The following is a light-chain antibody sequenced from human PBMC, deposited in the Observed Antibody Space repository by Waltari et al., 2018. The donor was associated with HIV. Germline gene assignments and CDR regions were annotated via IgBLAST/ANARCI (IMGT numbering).Light chain of an antibody. CDR3: QSYDSSLSGYVV. V-gene: IGLV1-40*01. Sequence: LTQPPSVSGAPGQRVTISCTGSSSNIGADYDVHWYQHLPGTAPKLLIYANTHRPSGVPDRFSGSKSGTSASLAITGLQAEDEAEYYCQSYDSSLSGYVVFGGGTKLTVL. CDR1: SSNIGADYD. J-gene: IGLJ2*01. CDR2: ANT.